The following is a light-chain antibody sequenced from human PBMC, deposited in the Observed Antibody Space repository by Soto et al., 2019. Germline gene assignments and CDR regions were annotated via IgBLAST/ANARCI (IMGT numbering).Light chain of an antibody. J-gene: IGKJ5*01. Sequence: EIVLTQSPGTLSLSPAERATLSCRASQSVSSSYLAWYQQKPGQAPRLLIYGASSRATGIPDRFSGSGSGTDLTLTITRLEPEDFAVFYCQQYGTSEIIFGQGTRLEI. CDR2: GAS. CDR3: QQYGTSEII. CDR1: QSVSSSY. V-gene: IGKV3-20*01.